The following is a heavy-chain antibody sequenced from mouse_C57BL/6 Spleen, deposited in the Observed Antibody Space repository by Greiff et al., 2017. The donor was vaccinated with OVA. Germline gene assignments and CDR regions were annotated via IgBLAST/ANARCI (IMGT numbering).Heavy chain of an antibody. CDR3: ARGGIYYDYEYYYAMDY. J-gene: IGHJ4*01. Sequence: VQLQQSGAELMEPGASVKLSCKATGYTFTGYWIEWVKQRPGHGLEWIGEILPGSGSTNYNEKFKGKATFTADTSSNTAYMQLSSLTTEDSAIYYCARGGIYYDYEYYYAMDYWGQGTSVTVSS. CDR1: GYTFTGYW. V-gene: IGHV1-9*01. CDR2: ILPGSGST. D-gene: IGHD2-4*01.